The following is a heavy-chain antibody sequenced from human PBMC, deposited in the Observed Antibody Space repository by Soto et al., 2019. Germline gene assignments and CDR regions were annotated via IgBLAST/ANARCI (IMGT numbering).Heavy chain of an antibody. CDR3: EREAYIGYGHAIDP. D-gene: IGHD5-12*01. J-gene: IGHJ5*02. Sequence: SETLSLTCAVSGVAISSLYWSWIRRLTRKGLEWICYTYYSGTTNYTPSPKCRVNISVDTSKNQVFLRLSSVTAAHPAVYYCEREAYIGYGHAIDPWGPGALVPVSS. CDR1: GVAISSLY. CDR2: TYYSGTT. V-gene: IGHV4-59*01.